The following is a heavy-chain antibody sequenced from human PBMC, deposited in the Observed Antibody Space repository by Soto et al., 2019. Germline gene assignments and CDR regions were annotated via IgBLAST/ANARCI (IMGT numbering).Heavy chain of an antibody. J-gene: IGHJ4*02. CDR2: IYYSGST. D-gene: IGHD3-10*01. Sequence: PSETLSLTCTVSGGSVSSGSYYWSWIRQPPGKGLEWIGYIYYSGSTNYNPSLKSRVTVSVDTSKNQFSLKLSSVTAADTAVYYCARGFLESFYYGSGIDYWGQGTLVTVSS. V-gene: IGHV4-61*01. CDR1: GGSVSSGSYY. CDR3: ARGFLESFYYGSGIDY.